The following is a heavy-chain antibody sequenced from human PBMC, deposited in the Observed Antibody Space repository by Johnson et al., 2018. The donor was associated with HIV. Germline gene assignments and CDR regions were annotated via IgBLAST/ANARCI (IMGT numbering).Heavy chain of an antibody. CDR1: GFTFSYYW. D-gene: IGHD6-6*01. Sequence: VQLVESGGGLVQPGGSLRLSCAVSGFTFSYYWMSWVRQAPGKGLEWVANIKQDGSEKYYVDSVKGRFTISRDNAKKSLYLQMNSLRAEDTAVYYCARELWIAARGLAFDIWGRGTMVTVSS. V-gene: IGHV3-7*05. J-gene: IGHJ3*02. CDR3: ARELWIAARGLAFDI. CDR2: IKQDGSEK.